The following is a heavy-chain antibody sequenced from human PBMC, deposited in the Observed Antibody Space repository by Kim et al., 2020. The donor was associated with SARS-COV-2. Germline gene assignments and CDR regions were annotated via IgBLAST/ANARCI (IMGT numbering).Heavy chain of an antibody. D-gene: IGHD6-19*01. CDR1: GGSFSGYY. V-gene: IGHV4-34*01. CDR3: ARGTRQWLVRGPYYYYMDV. Sequence: SETLSLTCAVYGGSFSGYYWSWIRQPPGKGLEWIGEINHSGSTNYNPSLKSRVTISVDTSKNQFSLKLSSVTAADTAVYYCARGTRQWLVRGPYYYYMDVGGREPRVPVPS. CDR2: INHSGST. J-gene: IGHJ6*03.